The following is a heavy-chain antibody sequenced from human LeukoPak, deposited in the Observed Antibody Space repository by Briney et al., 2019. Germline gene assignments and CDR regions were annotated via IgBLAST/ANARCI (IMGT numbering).Heavy chain of an antibody. CDR2: IRWNSGSI. CDR1: GFTFDDYA. V-gene: IGHV3-9*01. CDR3: AKDTVGYSRSSNFDY. D-gene: IGHD1-26*01. J-gene: IGHJ4*02. Sequence: GGSLRLSCAASGFTFDDYAMHWVRQAPGKGLEWVSGIRWNSGSIGYADSVKGRFTISRDNAKNSLYLQMNSLRPEDTALYYCAKDTVGYSRSSNFDYWGQGTLVTVSS.